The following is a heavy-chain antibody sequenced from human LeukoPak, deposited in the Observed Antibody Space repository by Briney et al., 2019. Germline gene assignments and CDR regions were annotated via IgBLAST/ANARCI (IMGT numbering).Heavy chain of an antibody. V-gene: IGHV3-74*01. Sequence: GGSLRLSCAASGFTFSSYWMHWVRQVPGKGLMWVARINKEGTSTSYADSVKGRFTMSRDNAKNTVYLQMNSLRGEDTAVYYCARDMIRGVVNYWGQGTLVTVSS. D-gene: IGHD3-10*01. CDR1: GFTFSSYW. CDR3: ARDMIRGVVNY. J-gene: IGHJ4*02. CDR2: INKEGTST.